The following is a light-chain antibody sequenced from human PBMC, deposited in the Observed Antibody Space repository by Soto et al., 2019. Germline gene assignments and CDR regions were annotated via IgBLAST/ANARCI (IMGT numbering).Light chain of an antibody. V-gene: IGKV1-33*01. J-gene: IGKJ5*01. CDR1: QDIRNH. Sequence: VTITSQASQDIRNHLNWYQQKPGKAPKLLIFDASTRATGIPARFSGSGSGTEFPLTISSLQSEDPAVYCCQQYPNRPPVDFGQGTRLEIK. CDR2: DAS. CDR3: QQYPNRPPVD.